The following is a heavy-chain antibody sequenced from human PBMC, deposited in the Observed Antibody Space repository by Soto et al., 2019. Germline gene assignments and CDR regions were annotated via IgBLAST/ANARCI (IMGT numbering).Heavy chain of an antibody. CDR2: VSPYNGDT. J-gene: IGHJ6*02. CDR1: AYTFTTYS. Sequence: ASVKVSCKAFAYTFTTYSINWVRQAPGQGLEWMGWVSPYNGDTTYAQKVQGRVTMTTDTSTRTAYLELRSLRSDDTAVYYCAREVGHMDVWGQGTTVTSP. V-gene: IGHV1-18*04. CDR3: AREVGHMDV.